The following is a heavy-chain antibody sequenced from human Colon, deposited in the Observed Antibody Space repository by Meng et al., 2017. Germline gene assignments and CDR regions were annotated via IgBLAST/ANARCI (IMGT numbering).Heavy chain of an antibody. CDR2: LWDDGTTR. V-gene: IGHV3-33*01. D-gene: IGHD3-3*01. CDR1: GFTLSSFI. Sequence: GESLKISCAASGFTLSSFIVHWVRQAPGKGLEWVAALWDDGTTRYSADSVEGRFFISRDNSKNTLYLQINSVRAEDTAVYYCSREGLLRGSGGFDIWGQGTMVTVSS. CDR3: SREGLLRGSGGFDI. J-gene: IGHJ3*02.